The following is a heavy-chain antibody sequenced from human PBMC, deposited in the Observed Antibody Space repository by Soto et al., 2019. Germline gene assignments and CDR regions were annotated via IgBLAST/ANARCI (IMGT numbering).Heavy chain of an antibody. Sequence: GGSQRLSCAASGFTFSSYWMHWVRQVPEKGLVWVSRINSDGSITNYADAVKGRFTISRDNVKNTLYLQMNSLRAEDTAVYYCVRYSRSVGGSYRPDYWGQGTLVTVSS. CDR1: GFTFSSYW. D-gene: IGHD3-16*02. CDR2: INSDGSIT. V-gene: IGHV3-74*01. CDR3: VRYSRSVGGSYRPDY. J-gene: IGHJ4*02.